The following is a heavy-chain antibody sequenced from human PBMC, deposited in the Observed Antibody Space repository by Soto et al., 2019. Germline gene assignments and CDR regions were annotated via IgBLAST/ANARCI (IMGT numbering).Heavy chain of an antibody. CDR2: IIPIFGTA. D-gene: IGHD3-9*01. Sequence: SVKVSCKASGGTFSSYAISWVRQAPGQGLEWMGGIIPIFGTANYAQKFQGRVTITADESTSTAYMELSSLRSEDTAVYYCARGLATLPVFAFDIWGQGTVVTVSS. CDR3: ARGLATLPVFAFDI. CDR1: GGTFSSYA. J-gene: IGHJ3*02. V-gene: IGHV1-69*13.